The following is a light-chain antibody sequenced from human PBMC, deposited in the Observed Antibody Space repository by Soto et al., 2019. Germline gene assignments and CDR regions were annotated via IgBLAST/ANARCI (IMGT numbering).Light chain of an antibody. CDR1: SGHSSYI. Sequence: QAVVTQSSSASASLGSSVKLTCTLGSGHSSYIIAWHQQQPGKAPRYLMNLEGSGNYNKGSGVPDRFSGSSSGADRYLTISNLQFEDEADYYCETWDSNTRVFGGGTKLTVL. CDR2: LEGSGNY. J-gene: IGLJ3*02. V-gene: IGLV4-60*02. CDR3: ETWDSNTRV.